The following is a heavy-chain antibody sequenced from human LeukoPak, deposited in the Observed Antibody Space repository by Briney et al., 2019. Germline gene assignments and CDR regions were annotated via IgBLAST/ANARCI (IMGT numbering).Heavy chain of an antibody. D-gene: IGHD5-18*01. CDR1: GFTFSSYG. CDR2: IKQDGSEI. J-gene: IGHJ6*03. CDR3: AKVGRRGYSYGYRANYMDV. V-gene: IGHV3-7*01. Sequence: GGTLRLSCAASGFTFSSYGMSWVRQAPGKGLEWVANIKQDGSEIYYVDSVKGRFTISRDNSKNTLYLQMNSLRVEDTAVYYCAKVGRRGYSYGYRANYMDVWGKGTTVTVSS.